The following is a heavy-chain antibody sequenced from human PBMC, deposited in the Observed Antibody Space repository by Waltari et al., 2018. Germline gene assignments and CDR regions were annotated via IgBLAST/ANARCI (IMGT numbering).Heavy chain of an antibody. D-gene: IGHD3-10*01. J-gene: IGHJ4*02. CDR2: ISANGDSA. CDR1: GFPFSNYI. V-gene: IGHV3-23*01. CDR3: ASDVRGETPLAY. Sequence: DVQLLESGGGLVQPGGSMRLSCEASGFPFSNYITSWVRQAPGKGLERVSGISANGDSAFYIDSVKGRFTISRDNSKSTVDLQMNTLTVEDTAVYYCASDVRGETPLAYWGQGTLVTVSS.